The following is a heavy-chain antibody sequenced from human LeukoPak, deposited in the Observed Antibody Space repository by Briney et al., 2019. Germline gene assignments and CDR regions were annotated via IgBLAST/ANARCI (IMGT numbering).Heavy chain of an antibody. CDR3: AREGGLGIQLWPSSFDYFDY. J-gene: IGHJ4*02. Sequence: ASVKVSCTASGYTFTSYGISWVRQAPGQGLEWMGWISAYNGNTNYAQKLQGRVTMTTDTSTSTAYMELRSLRSDDTAVYYCAREGGLGIQLWPSSFDYFDYWGQGTLVTVSS. V-gene: IGHV1-18*01. CDR1: GYTFTSYG. D-gene: IGHD5-18*01. CDR2: ISAYNGNT.